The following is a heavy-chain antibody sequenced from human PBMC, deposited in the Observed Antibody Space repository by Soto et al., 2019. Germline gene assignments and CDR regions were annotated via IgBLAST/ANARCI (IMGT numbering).Heavy chain of an antibody. Sequence: SETLSLTCAVYGGSFSGYYWSWIRQPPGKGLEWLGEINHSGITDYNPSLKSRITISIDTSKKQFSLKLNSVTASDTAVYYCAIGPRMWLAGGGYWGQGTQVTVSS. V-gene: IGHV4-34*01. CDR2: INHSGIT. CDR3: AIGPRMWLAGGGY. J-gene: IGHJ4*02. CDR1: GGSFSGYY. D-gene: IGHD6-19*01.